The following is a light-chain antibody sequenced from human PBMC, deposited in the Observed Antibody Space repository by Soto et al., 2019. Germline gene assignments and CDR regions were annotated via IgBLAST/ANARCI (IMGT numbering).Light chain of an antibody. Sequence: EVVLTQAPAILSLSPGESATLSCRASQIVGNFLTWYQQKPGQAPRLLIYDASTRAGGIPGRFSRSGCGADFTLTISRLEPEDFAVYYCQQYGSSGTFGQGTKVDIK. CDR1: QIVGNF. V-gene: IGKV3-20*01. CDR3: QQYGSSGT. J-gene: IGKJ1*01. CDR2: DAS.